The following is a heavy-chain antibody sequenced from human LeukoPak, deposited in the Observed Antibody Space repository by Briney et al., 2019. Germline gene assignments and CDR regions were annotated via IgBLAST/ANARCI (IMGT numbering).Heavy chain of an antibody. J-gene: IGHJ3*02. V-gene: IGHV4-59*01. CDR2: IYYSGST. CDR3: ASYPGYSSGWYDAFDI. CDR1: GGSISSYY. D-gene: IGHD6-19*01. Sequence: KPSETPSLTCTVSGGSISSYYWSWVRQPPGKGLGGVGYIYYSGSTNYNPSLKSRVTISVDTSKNQFSLKLSSVTAADTAVYYCASYPGYSSGWYDAFDIWGQGTMVTVSS.